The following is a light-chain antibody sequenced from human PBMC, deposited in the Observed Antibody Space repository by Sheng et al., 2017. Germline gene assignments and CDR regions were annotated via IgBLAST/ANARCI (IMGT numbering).Light chain of an antibody. J-gene: IGLJ2*01. CDR2: DVS. V-gene: IGLV2-14*03. CDR3: SAWEDSLNGQV. Sequence: QSALTQPASVSGSPGQSITISCTGTSSDVGGYNYVSWYQQHPGKAPKLMIYDVSNRPSGVSNRFSGSKSGNTASLTISGLQAEDEADYYCSAWEDSLNGQVFGGGTKLTVL. CDR1: SSDVGGYNY.